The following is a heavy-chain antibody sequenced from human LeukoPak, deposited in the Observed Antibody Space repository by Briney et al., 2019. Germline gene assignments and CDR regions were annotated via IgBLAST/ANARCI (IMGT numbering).Heavy chain of an antibody. Sequence: PSETLSLTCTVSGGSISSSGYYWGWIRQPPGKGLEWIGSIYYTGSIFYNPSLKSRVTISVDTSKNQVSLKLSSVTAADTAVYYCARSYGLDAFDIWGQGTMVTVSS. J-gene: IGHJ3*02. CDR1: GGSISSSGYY. V-gene: IGHV4-39*01. CDR2: IYYTGSI. D-gene: IGHD4-17*01. CDR3: ARSYGLDAFDI.